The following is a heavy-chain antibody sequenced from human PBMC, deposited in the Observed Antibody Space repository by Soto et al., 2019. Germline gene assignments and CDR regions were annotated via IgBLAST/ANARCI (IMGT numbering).Heavy chain of an antibody. Sequence: QVQLQESGPGLVKPSQTLSLTCTVSGGSISSGGYYWSWIRQPPGKGLEWIGYIYYSGSTYYNPSLKSRVTISVDTTKNQFSLKLSSVTAADTAVYYCARAQNDYGDKRAQSAFDIWGQGTMVTVSS. V-gene: IGHV4-31*03. J-gene: IGHJ3*02. CDR1: GGSISSGGYY. CDR2: IYYSGST. D-gene: IGHD4-17*01. CDR3: ARAQNDYGDKRAQSAFDI.